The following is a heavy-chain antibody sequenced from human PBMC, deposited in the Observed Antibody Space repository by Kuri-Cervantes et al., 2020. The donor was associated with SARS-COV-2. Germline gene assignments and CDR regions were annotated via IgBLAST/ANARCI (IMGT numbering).Heavy chain of an antibody. CDR1: GYTFTSYG. Sequence: ASVKVSCKASGYTFTSYGISWVRQAPGQGLEWMGWISAYNGNKNYAQKLQGRVTMTTDTSTSTAYMEVRSLGSDDTAVYYCARGFRRGVSDYWGQGTLVTVSS. J-gene: IGHJ4*02. D-gene: IGHD3-10*01. CDR3: ARGFRRGVSDY. CDR2: ISAYNGNK. V-gene: IGHV1-18*01.